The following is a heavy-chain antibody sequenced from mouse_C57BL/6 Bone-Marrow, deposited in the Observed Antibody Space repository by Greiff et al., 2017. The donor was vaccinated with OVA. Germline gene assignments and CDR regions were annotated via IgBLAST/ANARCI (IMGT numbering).Heavy chain of an antibody. CDR3: ARLDYDGRDY. V-gene: IGHV5-15*01. D-gene: IGHD2-4*01. J-gene: IGHJ2*01. CDR1: GFTFSDYG. CDR2: ISNLAYSI. Sequence: DVMLVESGGGLVQPGGSLKLSCAASGFTFSDYGMAWVRQAPRKGPEWVAFISNLAYSIYYADTVTGRFTISRENAKNTLYLEMSSLRSEDTAMYYCARLDYDGRDYWGQGTTLTVSS.